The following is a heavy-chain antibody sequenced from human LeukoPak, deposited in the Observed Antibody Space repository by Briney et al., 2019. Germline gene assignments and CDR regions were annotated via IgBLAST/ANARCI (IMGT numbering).Heavy chain of an antibody. CDR3: ARDTAVTTHYYYYGMDV. V-gene: IGHV3-21*01. J-gene: IGHJ6*02. CDR2: ISSSSSYI. Sequence: GGSLRLSCAASGFTFSSCSMNWVRQAPGKGLEWVSSISSSSSYIYYADSVKGRFTISRDNAKNSLYLQMNSLRAEDTAVYYCARDTAVTTHYYYYGMDVWGQGTTVTVSS. CDR1: GFTFSSCS. D-gene: IGHD4-17*01.